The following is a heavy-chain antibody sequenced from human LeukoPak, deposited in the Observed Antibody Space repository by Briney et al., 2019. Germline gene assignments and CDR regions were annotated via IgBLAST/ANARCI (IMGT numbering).Heavy chain of an antibody. D-gene: IGHD2-8*02. V-gene: IGHV6-1*01. CDR3: ANLRTGTSDVFDI. CDR2: TFYRSKWNN. Sequence: SQTLTLTCAISGDTVSSKRAAWNWLRQSPLRGLEWPGRTFYRSKWNNDYAVSVKGRITIKPDTSKNQFSLQPNPVTPEDTAVYYCANLRTGTSDVFDIWGQGTMVTVSS. J-gene: IGHJ3*02. CDR1: GDTVSSKRAA.